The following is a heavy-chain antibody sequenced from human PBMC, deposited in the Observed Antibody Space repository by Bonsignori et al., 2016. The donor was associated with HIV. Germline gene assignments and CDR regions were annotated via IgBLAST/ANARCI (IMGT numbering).Heavy chain of an antibody. CDR2: FDPEDGKP. Sequence: QVQLVQSGAEVKKPGASVKVSCKVSEYTLTELSIHWVRQAPGKGLEWMGGFDPEDGKPIYAQEFQGRVTMTEDTSTDTALQWERRRTTTSVGSTVRNDGPVFTVFSVEPTRTYF. CDR1: EYTLTELS. D-gene: IGHD1-1*01. J-gene: IGHJ4*01. V-gene: IGHV1-24*01. CDR3: NDGPVFTVFSVEPTRTYF.